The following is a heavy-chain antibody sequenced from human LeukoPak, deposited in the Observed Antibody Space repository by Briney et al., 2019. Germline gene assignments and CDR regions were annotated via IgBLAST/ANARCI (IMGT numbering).Heavy chain of an antibody. CDR1: GFTFSSYG. D-gene: IGHD4-17*01. J-gene: IGHJ6*04. Sequence: GSLRLSCAASGFTFSSYGMHWVRQAPGKGLEWVEVIWYDGSNKYYADSVKGRFTISRDNSKNTLYLQMNSLRAEDTAVYYCARSYGDYEGYYYGMDVWGKGTTVTVSS. V-gene: IGHV3-33*01. CDR3: ARSYGDYEGYYYGMDV. CDR2: IWYDGSNK.